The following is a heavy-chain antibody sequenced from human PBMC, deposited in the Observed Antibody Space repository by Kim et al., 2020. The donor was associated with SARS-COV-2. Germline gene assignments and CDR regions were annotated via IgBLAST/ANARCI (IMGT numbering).Heavy chain of an antibody. CDR3: ARGFFPKNYDSSPPGDY. J-gene: IGHJ4*02. CDR2: INHSGST. Sequence: SETLSLTCAVYGGSFSGYYWSWIRQPPGKGLEWIGEINHSGSTNYNPSLKSRVTISVDTSKNQFSLKLSSVTAADTAVYYCARGFFPKNYDSSPPGDYWGQGTLVTVSS. V-gene: IGHV4-34*01. CDR1: GGSFSGYY. D-gene: IGHD3-22*01.